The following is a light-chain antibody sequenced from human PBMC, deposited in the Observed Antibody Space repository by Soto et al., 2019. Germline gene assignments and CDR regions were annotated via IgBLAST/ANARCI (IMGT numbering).Light chain of an antibody. CDR2: ADS. CDR1: NVGSRS. J-gene: IGLJ2*01. Sequence: SYELTQPPSVSVAPGQTARITCEGNNVGSRSVHWYHQRPGQAPVLVIYADSDRPSGIPERFSGSNSGNTATLTISRVEAEDEADFYCQVWDSDSAAGVFGGGTQLTVL. V-gene: IGLV3-21*02. CDR3: QVWDSDSAAGV.